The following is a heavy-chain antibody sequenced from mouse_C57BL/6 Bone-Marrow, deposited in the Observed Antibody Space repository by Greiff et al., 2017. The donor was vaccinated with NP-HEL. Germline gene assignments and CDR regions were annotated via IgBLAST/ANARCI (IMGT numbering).Heavy chain of an antibody. CDR2: IDPSDSET. D-gene: IGHD1-1*01. V-gene: IGHV1-52*01. Sequence: VQLQQPGAELVRPGSSVKLSCKASGYTFTSYWMHWVKQRPIQGLEWIGNIDPSDSETHYNQKFKDKATLTVDKSSSTAYMQLSSLTSEDSAVYYCARSRIYYGSSSPFAYWGQGTLVTVSA. J-gene: IGHJ3*01. CDR3: ARSRIYYGSSSPFAY. CDR1: GYTFTSYW.